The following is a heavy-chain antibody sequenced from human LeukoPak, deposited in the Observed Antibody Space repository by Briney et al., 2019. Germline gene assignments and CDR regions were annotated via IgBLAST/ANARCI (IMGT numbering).Heavy chain of an antibody. V-gene: IGHV3-64*01. CDR1: GFTFSSYP. Sequence: GGSQRLSCAASGFTFSSYPMHWVRQAPGEGLEYVSGISSNGGSTHYANSVTGRLTISRDNSKNTLHLQMGSLRAEDIPVYYCPRFSGSGGSYYFDYWGQGTVVTVSS. CDR3: PRFSGSGGSYYFDY. CDR2: ISSNGGST. J-gene: IGHJ4*02. D-gene: IGHD6-19*01.